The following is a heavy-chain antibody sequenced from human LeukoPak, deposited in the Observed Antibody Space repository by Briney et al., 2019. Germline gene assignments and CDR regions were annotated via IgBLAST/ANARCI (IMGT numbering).Heavy chain of an antibody. CDR2: ISGSGGST. D-gene: IGHD3-22*01. CDR3: AKDSGRKYYYDSSYDY. J-gene: IGHJ4*02. V-gene: IGHV3-23*01. CDR1: GFTFSGYA. Sequence: PGGSLRLSCAASGFTFSGYAMSWVRQAPGKGLEWVSAISGSGGSTYYADSVKGRFTISRDNSKNTLYLQMNSLRAEDTAVYYCAKDSGRKYYYDSSYDYWGQGTLVTVSS.